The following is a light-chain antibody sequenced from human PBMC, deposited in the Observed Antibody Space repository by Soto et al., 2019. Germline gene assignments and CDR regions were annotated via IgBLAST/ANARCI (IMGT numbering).Light chain of an antibody. V-gene: IGLV2-14*03. CDR3: SSYSSSSAYVV. Sequence: QSALTQPASVSGSPGQSITISCTGTSSDVGDYDYVSWYQHHPGKAPKLMIYDVNNRPSGVSDRFSASKSGNTASLTISGLQAEDEGDYYCSSYSSSSAYVVFGGGTKLTVL. J-gene: IGLJ2*01. CDR2: DVN. CDR1: SSDVGDYDY.